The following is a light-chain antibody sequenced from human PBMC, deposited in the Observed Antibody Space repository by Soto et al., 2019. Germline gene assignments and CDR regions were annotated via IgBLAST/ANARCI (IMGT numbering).Light chain of an antibody. V-gene: IGKV1-17*01. Sequence: DIQMTQSPSSLSASVGXRVTITCXASQDNRXSLGWFQQKPGKAPKRLIYAASTLESGVPSRFSGSGYGTEFTLTISSLQPEDFATYFCLQHSVYPLTFGGGTRVEIK. CDR2: AAS. CDR3: LQHSVYPLT. CDR1: QDNRXS. J-gene: IGKJ4*01.